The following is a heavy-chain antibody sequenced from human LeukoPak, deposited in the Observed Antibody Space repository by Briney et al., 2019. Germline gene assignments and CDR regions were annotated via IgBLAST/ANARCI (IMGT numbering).Heavy chain of an antibody. CDR3: ASHDYGDFGANFDY. Sequence: SETLSLTCTVSGGSISSSSYYWGWMRQPPGKGLEWIGEINHSGSTIYNPSLKSRVTISIDTSRKQFSLQVRSVTAADTAVYYCASHDYGDFGANFDYWGQGILVTVSS. CDR2: INHSGST. J-gene: IGHJ4*02. D-gene: IGHD4-17*01. CDR1: GGSISSSSYY. V-gene: IGHV4-39*07.